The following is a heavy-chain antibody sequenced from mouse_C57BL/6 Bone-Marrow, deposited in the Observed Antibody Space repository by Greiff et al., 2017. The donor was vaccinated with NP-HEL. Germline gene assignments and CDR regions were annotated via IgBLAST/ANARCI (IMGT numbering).Heavy chain of an antibody. CDR2: IDPNGGGT. V-gene: IGHV1-72*01. CDR3: ARAYYCGSSPWFAY. J-gene: IGHJ3*01. D-gene: IGHD1-1*01. Sequence: QVQLQQPGAELVKPGASVKLYCKASGYTFTSYWMHWVKQRPGRGLAWIGRIDPNGGGTKYNEKFKSKATLTVDKPSSTAYMQLSSLTSEDSAVYYCARAYYCGSSPWFAYWGQGTLVTVSA. CDR1: GYTFTSYW.